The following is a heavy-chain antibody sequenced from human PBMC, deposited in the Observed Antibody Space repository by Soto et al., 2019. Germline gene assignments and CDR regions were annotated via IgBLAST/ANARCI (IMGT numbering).Heavy chain of an antibody. J-gene: IGHJ6*02. Sequence: GSLSLSCAASGFTFSSYSMNWVRQAPGKGLEWVSYISSSSSTIYYADSVKGRFTISRDNAKNSLYLQMSSLRAEDTAVYYCARDSGSSSDYYGMDVWGQGTTVTVSS. D-gene: IGHD6-13*01. CDR1: GFTFSSYS. CDR2: ISSSSSTI. CDR3: ARDSGSSSDYYGMDV. V-gene: IGHV3-48*04.